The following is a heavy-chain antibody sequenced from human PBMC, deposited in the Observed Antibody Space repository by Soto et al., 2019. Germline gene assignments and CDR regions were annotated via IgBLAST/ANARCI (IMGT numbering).Heavy chain of an antibody. Sequence: SETLSLTCTVSGGSISSYYWSWIRQPPGKGLEWIGYIYYSGSTNYNPSLQSRVTISGDTSKNQFSLKLSSVTAADTAVYYCARENKWHFDWLSPGYYHYGMDVWGQGTTVTVSS. D-gene: IGHD3-9*01. V-gene: IGHV4-59*01. J-gene: IGHJ6*02. CDR1: GGSISSYY. CDR2: IYYSGST. CDR3: ARENKWHFDWLSPGYYHYGMDV.